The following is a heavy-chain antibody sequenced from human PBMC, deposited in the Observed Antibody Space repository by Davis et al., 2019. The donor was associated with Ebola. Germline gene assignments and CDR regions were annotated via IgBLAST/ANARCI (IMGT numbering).Heavy chain of an antibody. Sequence: GESLKISCAASGFTFDDYTMHWVRQAPGKGLEWVSLISWDGGSTYYADSVKGRFTISRDNSKNSLYLQMNSLRAEDTALYYCAKDAEYCSGGSCPWYYYGMDVWGQGTTVTVSS. CDR3: AKDAEYCSGGSCPWYYYGMDV. CDR2: ISWDGGST. CDR1: GFTFDDYT. J-gene: IGHJ6*02. D-gene: IGHD2-15*01. V-gene: IGHV3-43D*04.